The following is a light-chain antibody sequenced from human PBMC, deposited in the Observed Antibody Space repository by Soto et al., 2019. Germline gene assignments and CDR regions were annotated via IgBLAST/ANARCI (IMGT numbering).Light chain of an antibody. CDR3: SSHTSGSTRV. J-gene: IGLJ1*01. CDR2: EVT. Sequence: QSALTQPASVSGSPGQSIAISCTGTFSDVGGYDYVSWYQQHPDIAPKLMIYEVTKRPSGVFNRFSGSKSGNTASLTIFGLQPEDEADYYCSSHTSGSTRVFGSGTKVTVL. V-gene: IGLV2-14*01. CDR1: FSDVGGYDY.